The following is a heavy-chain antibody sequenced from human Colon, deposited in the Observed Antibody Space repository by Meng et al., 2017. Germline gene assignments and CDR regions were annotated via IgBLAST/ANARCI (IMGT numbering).Heavy chain of an antibody. CDR3: ARAFGSGAEYYFDY. CDR1: GFSFHNYY. V-gene: IGHV3-11*01. CDR2: ISTSSNTI. D-gene: IGHD3-10*01. J-gene: IGHJ4*02. Sequence: VRSGVCLGNPEGSLILSCVASGFSFHNYYMSWIRQGPGKGLECISYISTSSNTIYYADSVKGRFTISRDNAKNSLYLQMDSLRAEDTAVYYCARAFGSGAEYYFDYWGQGNLVTVSS.